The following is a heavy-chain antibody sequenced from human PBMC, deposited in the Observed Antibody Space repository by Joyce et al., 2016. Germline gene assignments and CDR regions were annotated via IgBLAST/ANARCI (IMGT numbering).Heavy chain of an antibody. CDR1: GFTFSSFR. CDR2: ISSSSSYI. CDR3: ARGSGLGFCSGGSCLFDY. V-gene: IGHV3-21*01. Sequence: VQLVESGGGLVKPGGSLRLSCAASGFTFSSFRMNWVRQAPGKGLEGVSSISSSSSYIYYTDPVKGRVTISRDNAKNSLYLQMNSLGAEDTAVYYCARGSGLGFCSGGSCLFDYWGQGTLVTVSS. D-gene: IGHD2-15*01. J-gene: IGHJ4*02.